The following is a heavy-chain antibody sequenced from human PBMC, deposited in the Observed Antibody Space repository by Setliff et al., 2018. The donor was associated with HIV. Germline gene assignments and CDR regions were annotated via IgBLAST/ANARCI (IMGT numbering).Heavy chain of an antibody. CDR2: IYHSGST. CDR1: GYAISSGYY. D-gene: IGHD2-21*02. V-gene: IGHV4-38-2*01. J-gene: IGHJ5*02. CDR3: ARHDCGGDCSINWFDP. Sequence: PSETLSLTCAVSGYAISSGYYWGWSRQPPGKGLEWIGSIYHSGSTYYNPSLKRRVTISLDTSNNHFSLKQRAVTAADTAVYYCARHDCGGDCSINWFDPWGQGTLVTVSS.